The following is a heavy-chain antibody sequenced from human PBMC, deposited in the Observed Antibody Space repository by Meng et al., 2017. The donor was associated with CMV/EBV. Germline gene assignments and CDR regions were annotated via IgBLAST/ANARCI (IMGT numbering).Heavy chain of an antibody. J-gene: IGHJ4*02. CDR2: IYYSGST. CDR3: ARHYRRAGRVDY. CDR1: GGSISSSSYY. D-gene: IGHD1-26*01. Sequence: ETLSLTCTVSGGSISSSSYYWGWIRQPPGKGLEWIGSIYYSGSTYYNPSLKSRVTISVDTSKNQFSLKLSSVTAADTAVYYCARHYRRAGRVDYWGQGTLVTVSS. V-gene: IGHV4-39*01.